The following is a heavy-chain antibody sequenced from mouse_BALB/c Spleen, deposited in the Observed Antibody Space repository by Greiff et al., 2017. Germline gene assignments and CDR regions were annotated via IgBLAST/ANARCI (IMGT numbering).Heavy chain of an antibody. CDR1: GYTFTSYW. Sequence: QVQLQQPGAELVKPGASVKLSCKASGYTFTSYWMHWVKQRPGQGLEWIGEINPSNGRTNYNEKFKSKATLTVDKSSSTAYMQLSSLTSEDSAVYYCTRFGPPYYYAMDYWGQGTSVTVSS. J-gene: IGHJ4*01. V-gene: IGHV1S81*02. CDR3: TRFGPPYYYAMDY. CDR2: INPSNGRT.